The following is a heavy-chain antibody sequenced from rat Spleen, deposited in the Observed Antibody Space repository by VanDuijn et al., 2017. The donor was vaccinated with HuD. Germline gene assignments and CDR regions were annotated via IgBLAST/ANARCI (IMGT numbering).Heavy chain of an antibody. CDR3: TRESWGYVMDA. J-gene: IGHJ4*01. CDR2: IWGHGKT. CDR1: GFSLTNYG. V-gene: IGHV2S75*01. Sequence: QVQLKESGPGLVQPSQTLSLTCTVSGFSLTNYGVIWVRQSPGKGREWMGIIWGHGKTDYNSALKSRLSINRDTSKSQVFLKMNSLVTDDTAIYYCTRESWGYVMDAWGQGASVTVSS. D-gene: IGHD5-1*01.